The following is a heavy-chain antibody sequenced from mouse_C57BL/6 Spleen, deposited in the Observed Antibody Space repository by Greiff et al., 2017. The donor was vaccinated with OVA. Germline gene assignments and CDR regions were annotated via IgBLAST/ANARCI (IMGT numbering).Heavy chain of an antibody. J-gene: IGHJ2*01. CDR3: ARQGLRYYFDY. D-gene: IGHD1-1*01. V-gene: IGHV5-6*01. Sequence: EVKLMESGGDLVKPGGSLKLSCAASGFTFSSYGMSWVRQTPDKRLEWVATISSGGSYTYYPDSVKGRFTISRDNAKNTLYLQMSSLKAEDTAMYYCARQGLRYYFDYWGKGTTLTVSS. CDR2: ISSGGSYT. CDR1: GFTFSSYG.